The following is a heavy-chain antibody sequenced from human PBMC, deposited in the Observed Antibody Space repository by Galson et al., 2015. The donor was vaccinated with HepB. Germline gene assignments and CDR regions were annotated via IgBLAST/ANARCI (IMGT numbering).Heavy chain of an antibody. Sequence: SVKVSCKASGGTFSSYAISWVRQAPGQGLEWMGGIIPILGIANYAQKFQGRVTITADKSTSTAYMELSSLRSEDTAVYYCARAGDIVVVPAAMMPSVGYFDYWGQGTLVTVSS. CDR2: IIPILGIA. V-gene: IGHV1-69*10. CDR3: ARAGDIVVVPAAMMPSVGYFDY. CDR1: GGTFSSYA. J-gene: IGHJ4*02. D-gene: IGHD2-2*01.